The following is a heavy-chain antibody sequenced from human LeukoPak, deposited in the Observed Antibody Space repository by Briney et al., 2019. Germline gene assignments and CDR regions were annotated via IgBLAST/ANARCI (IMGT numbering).Heavy chain of an antibody. CDR3: ARDNGYCSSTSCLNAFDI. CDR1: GYTFTGYY. J-gene: IGHJ3*02. CDR2: INPNSGGT. Sequence: ASVKVSCKASGYTFTGYYMHWVRQAPGLGLEWMGWINPNSGGTNYAQKFQGWVTMTRDTSISTAYMELSRLRSDGTAVYYCARDNGYCSSTSCLNAFDIWGQGTMVTVSS. D-gene: IGHD2-2*01. V-gene: IGHV1-2*04.